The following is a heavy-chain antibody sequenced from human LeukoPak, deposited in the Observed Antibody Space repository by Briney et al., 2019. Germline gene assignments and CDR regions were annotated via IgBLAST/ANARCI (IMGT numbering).Heavy chain of an antibody. CDR3: ARALLTTPPAAFDI. Sequence: SETLSLTCTVSGFSISSYYWRWVRQPAGKGLEWVGRIYTSGSTNYNPSLKSRVTMSVDTSKNQFSLKLSSVTAADTAVYYCARALLTTPPAAFDIWGQGTMVTVSS. CDR2: IYTSGST. D-gene: IGHD1-26*01. CDR1: GFSISSYY. J-gene: IGHJ3*02. V-gene: IGHV4-4*07.